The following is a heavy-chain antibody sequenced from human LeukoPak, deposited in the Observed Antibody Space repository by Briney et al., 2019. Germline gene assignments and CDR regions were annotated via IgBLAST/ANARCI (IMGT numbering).Heavy chain of an antibody. CDR2: IIPIFGTA. V-gene: IGHV1-69*13. CDR3: ARGVVGGDYCDSSGYYYYFDY. J-gene: IGHJ4*02. D-gene: IGHD3-22*01. Sequence: SVKVSCKASGGTFSSYAISWVRQAPGQGLEWMGGIIPIFGTANYAQKFQGRVTITADESTSTAYMELSSLRSEDTAVYYCARGVVGGDYCDSSGYYYYFDYWGQGTLVTVSS. CDR1: GGTFSSYA.